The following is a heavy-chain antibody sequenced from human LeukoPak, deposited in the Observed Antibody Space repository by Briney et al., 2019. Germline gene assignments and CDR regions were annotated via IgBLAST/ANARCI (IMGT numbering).Heavy chain of an antibody. J-gene: IGHJ5*02. CDR3: ARHGSSWYWFDP. V-gene: IGHV4-59*08. Sequence: PSETLSLTCAVSGGSISTYYWSWIRQPPGKGLEWIGYIYYIGSTSYNPSLKSRVTISVDTSKKQFSLKLSSVTAADTAVYYCARHGSSWYWFDPWGQGTLVTVSS. CDR1: GGSISTYY. D-gene: IGHD6-13*01. CDR2: IYYIGST.